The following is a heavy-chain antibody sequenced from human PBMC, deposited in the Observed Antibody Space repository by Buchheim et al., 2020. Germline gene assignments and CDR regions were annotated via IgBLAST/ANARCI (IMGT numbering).Heavy chain of an antibody. V-gene: IGHV4-34*01. J-gene: IGHJ6*02. Sequence: QVQLQQWGAGLLKPSETLSLTCAVYGGSFSGYYWSWIRQPPGKGLEWIGEINHSGSTNYNPSLKSGVTISLDTSKNQFSLKLSSVTAADTAVYYCAREGGYCSSTSCYAGIFYYYYGMDVWGQGTT. CDR1: GGSFSGYY. CDR2: INHSGST. D-gene: IGHD2-2*01. CDR3: AREGGYCSSTSCYAGIFYYYYGMDV.